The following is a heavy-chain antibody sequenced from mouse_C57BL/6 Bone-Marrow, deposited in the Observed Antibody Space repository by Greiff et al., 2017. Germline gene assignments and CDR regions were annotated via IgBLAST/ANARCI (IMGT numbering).Heavy chain of an antibody. J-gene: IGHJ2*01. D-gene: IGHD2-2*01. CDR1: GFSLTSYA. V-gene: IGHV2-9-1*01. Sequence: VQLQQSGPGLVAPSQSLSITCTVSGFSLTSYAISWVRQPPGKGLEWLGVIWTGGGTNYNSALISRLSISKDNSKSQVFLKMNSLQTDDTARYYGDRNDGNDGDWSDYWGQGTTLTVSS. CDR3: DRNDGNDGDWSDY. CDR2: IWTGGGT.